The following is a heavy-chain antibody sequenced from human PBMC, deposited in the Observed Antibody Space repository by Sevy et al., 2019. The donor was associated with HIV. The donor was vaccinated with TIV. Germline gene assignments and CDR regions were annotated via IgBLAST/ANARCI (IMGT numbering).Heavy chain of an antibody. J-gene: IGHJ4*02. CDR1: GFTFSSYA. Sequence: GGSLRLSCAASGFTFSSYAMHWVRQAPGKGLEYVSAISSNGGSTYYANSVKGRFTISRDNSKNTLYLQMGSLRAEDMAVYYCARDRDYDFLSGENYFDYWGQGTLVTVSS. CDR2: ISSNGGST. CDR3: ARDRDYDFLSGENYFDY. D-gene: IGHD3-3*01. V-gene: IGHV3-64*01.